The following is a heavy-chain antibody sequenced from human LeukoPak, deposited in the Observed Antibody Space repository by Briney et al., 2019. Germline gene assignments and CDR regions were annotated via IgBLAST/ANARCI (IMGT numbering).Heavy chain of an antibody. CDR2: ISGGSSTI. CDR1: GFTFGSYN. J-gene: IGHJ3*02. Sequence: GGSLRLSCAASGFTFGSYNMNWVRQAPGKGLEWVSYISGGSSTIYYADSVKGRFTISRDNAKNSLYLQMNSLRAEDTAVYYCARATYYYGSGSHDAFDIWGQGTMVTVSS. D-gene: IGHD3-10*01. CDR3: ARATYYYGSGSHDAFDI. V-gene: IGHV3-48*04.